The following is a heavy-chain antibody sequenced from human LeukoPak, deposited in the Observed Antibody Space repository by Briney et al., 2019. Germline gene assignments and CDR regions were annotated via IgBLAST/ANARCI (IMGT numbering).Heavy chain of an antibody. J-gene: IGHJ5*02. CDR2: ITSTSNYI. Sequence: PGGSLRLSCAASGFTFSSSTMSWVRQAPGKGLEWVSSITSTSNYIYYTDSLKGRFTISRDNAKNSLYLQMNSLRAEDTAVYYCARDLAWGAAWGQGTLVTVSS. D-gene: IGHD1-26*01. V-gene: IGHV3-21*01. CDR1: GFTFSSST. CDR3: ARDLAWGAA.